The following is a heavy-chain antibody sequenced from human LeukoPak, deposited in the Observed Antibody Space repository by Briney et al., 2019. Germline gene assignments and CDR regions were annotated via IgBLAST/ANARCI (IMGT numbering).Heavy chain of an antibody. CDR3: AKPSTTVTSFDY. V-gene: IGHV3-30*18. D-gene: IGHD4-17*01. J-gene: IGHJ4*02. Sequence: PGGSLRLSCAASGFTFSSNGMHWVRQAPGKGLEWVAVISYDGSNKYYADSVKGRFTISRDNSKNTLYLQMNSLRAEDMAVYYCAKPSTTVTSFDYWGQGTLVTVSS. CDR2: ISYDGSNK. CDR1: GFTFSSNG.